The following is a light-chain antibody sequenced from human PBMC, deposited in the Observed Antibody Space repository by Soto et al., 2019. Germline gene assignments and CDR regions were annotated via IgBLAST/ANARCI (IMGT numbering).Light chain of an antibody. Sequence: EIVLTQSPGTLSLSPGERATLSCRASQSVGSGHLAWYQQKPGQTPRLLIYGAYTRATGIPDRFSGSGSGTDFTLTISRLEPEDFAVHYCQHFGDSPLWAFGQGTEVEIK. CDR1: QSVGSGH. CDR2: GAY. J-gene: IGKJ1*01. CDR3: QHFGDSPLWA. V-gene: IGKV3-20*01.